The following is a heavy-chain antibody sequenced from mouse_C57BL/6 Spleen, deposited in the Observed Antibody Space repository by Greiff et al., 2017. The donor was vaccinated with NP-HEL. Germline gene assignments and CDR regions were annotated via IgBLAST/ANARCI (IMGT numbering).Heavy chain of an antibody. CDR3: ARYYYGSSSHFDY. Sequence: EVQLQQSGPELVKPGASVKMSCKASGYTFTDYNMHWVKQSHGKSLEWIGYINPNTGGTSYNQKFKGNATLTVNKSSSTAYMDLRSLTSEDSAVYYCARYYYGSSSHFDYWGQGTTLTVSS. CDR1: GYTFTDYN. CDR2: INPNTGGT. J-gene: IGHJ2*01. V-gene: IGHV1-22*01. D-gene: IGHD1-1*01.